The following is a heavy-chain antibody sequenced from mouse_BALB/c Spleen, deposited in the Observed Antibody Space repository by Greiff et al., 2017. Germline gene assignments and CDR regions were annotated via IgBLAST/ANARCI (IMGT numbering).Heavy chain of an antibody. CDR2: IYPGDGDT. J-gene: IGHJ4*01. Sequence: VQLQQSGAELVRPGSSVKISCKASGYAFSSYWMNWVKQRPGQGLEWIGQIYPGDGDTNYNGKFKGKATLTADKSSSTAYMQLSSLTSEDSAVYFCARSDSSGYPPYYYAMDYWGQGTSVTVSS. D-gene: IGHD3-2*01. V-gene: IGHV1-80*01. CDR1: GYAFSSYW. CDR3: ARSDSSGYPPYYYAMDY.